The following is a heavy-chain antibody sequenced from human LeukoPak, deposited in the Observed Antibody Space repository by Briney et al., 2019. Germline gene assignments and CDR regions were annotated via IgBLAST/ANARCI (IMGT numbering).Heavy chain of an antibody. J-gene: IGHJ4*02. Sequence: GGSLRLSCAASGFTFSNAWMSWVRQAPGKGLEWVGRIKSKTDGGTTDYAAPVKGRFTISRDDSKNTLYLQMNSLKTEDTAVYYCTTGGWDGYNYSDYWGQGTLVTVSS. CDR2: IKSKTDGGTT. CDR1: GFTFSNAW. V-gene: IGHV3-15*01. D-gene: IGHD5-24*01. CDR3: TTGGWDGYNYSDY.